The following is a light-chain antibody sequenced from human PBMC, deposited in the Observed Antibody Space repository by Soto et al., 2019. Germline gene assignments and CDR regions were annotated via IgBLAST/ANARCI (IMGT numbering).Light chain of an antibody. CDR3: QQYNNWPRT. J-gene: IGKJ1*01. V-gene: IGKV3-15*01. Sequence: EIVMTQSPAALSVSPGERHTLSCRASQSVFSNLAWYQQQPGQAPRLLIYGASTRATGIPARFSGSGSGTEFTLTISSLQSEDFAVYYCQQYNNWPRTFGQGTKVDIK. CDR1: QSVFSN. CDR2: GAS.